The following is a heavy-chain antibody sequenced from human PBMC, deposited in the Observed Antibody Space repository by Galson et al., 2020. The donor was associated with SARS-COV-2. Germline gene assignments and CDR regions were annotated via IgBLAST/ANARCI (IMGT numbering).Heavy chain of an antibody. CDR1: GGSISSGGYY. Sequence: ETSETLSLTCTVSGGSISSGGYYWSWIRQHPGKGLEWIGYIYYSGSTYYNPSLKSRVTISVDTSKNQFSLKLSSVTAADTAVYYCARSEVPRYGGYYFDYWGQGTLVTVSS. CDR3: ARSEVPRYGGYYFDY. J-gene: IGHJ4*02. D-gene: IGHD1-26*01. CDR2: IYYSGST. V-gene: IGHV4-31*03.